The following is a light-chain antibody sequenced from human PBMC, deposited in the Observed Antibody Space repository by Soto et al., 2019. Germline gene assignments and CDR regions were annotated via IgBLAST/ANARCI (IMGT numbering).Light chain of an antibody. J-gene: IGKJ5*01. Sequence: EKVMTQSPAPPSLSPGGKNTPSCRARQSVSSNLAWYQQKPGRAPRLLIYGASTRATGIPARFSGSGSGTEFTLTISSLQSEDFAVYYCQQYNNWPPITFGQGTRLEIK. CDR3: QQYNNWPPIT. CDR2: GAS. V-gene: IGKV3-15*01. CDR1: QSVSSN.